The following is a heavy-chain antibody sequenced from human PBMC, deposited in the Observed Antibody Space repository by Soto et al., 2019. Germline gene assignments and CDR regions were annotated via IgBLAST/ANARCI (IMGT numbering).Heavy chain of an antibody. J-gene: IGHJ4*02. D-gene: IGHD5-18*01. CDR2: INPNSGGT. V-gene: IGHV1-2*04. CDR1: GYTFTGYY. CDR3: ARALLERGYSYGYFDY. Sequence: ASVKVSCKASGYTFTGYYMHWVRQAPGQGLEWMGWINPNSGGTNYAQKFQGWVTMTRDTSISTAYMELSRLRSDDTAVYYCARALLERGYSYGYFDYWGQGTLVTVSS.